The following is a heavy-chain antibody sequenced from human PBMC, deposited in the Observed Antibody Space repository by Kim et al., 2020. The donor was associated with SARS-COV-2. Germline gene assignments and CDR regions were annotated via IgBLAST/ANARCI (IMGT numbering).Heavy chain of an antibody. CDR3: TREDRRTAVTTLARYFYGIDV. Sequence: SETLSLTCSISGDSISRNSYYWGWIRQPPGKGLEWIGSFFYNSGALYNPSLESRVIISVDSTKNQLSLNVTSVTAADTATYYCTREDRRTAVTTLARYFYGIDVWGQGATVTVSS. J-gene: IGHJ6*02. D-gene: IGHD4-17*01. V-gene: IGHV4-39*02. CDR2: FFYNSGA. CDR1: GDSISRNSYY.